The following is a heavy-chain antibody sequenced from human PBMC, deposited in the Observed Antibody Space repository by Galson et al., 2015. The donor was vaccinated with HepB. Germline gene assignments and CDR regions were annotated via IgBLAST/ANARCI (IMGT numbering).Heavy chain of an antibody. CDR3: ASFTPGGIGAFDI. CDR2: IYYSGST. Sequence: ETLSLTCTVSGGSISSYYWSWIRQPPGKGLEWIGYIYYSGSTNYNPSLKSRVTISVDTSKNQFSLKLSSVTAADTAVYYCASFTPGGIGAFDIWGQGTMVTVSS. V-gene: IGHV4-59*01. CDR1: GGSISSYY. J-gene: IGHJ3*02. D-gene: IGHD6-13*01.